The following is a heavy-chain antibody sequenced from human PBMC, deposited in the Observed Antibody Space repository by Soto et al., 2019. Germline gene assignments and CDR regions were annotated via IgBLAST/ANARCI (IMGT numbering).Heavy chain of an antibody. J-gene: IGHJ4*02. CDR1: GGSISSGGYS. CDR3: XXXXXR. V-gene: IGHV4-30-2*01. Sequence: QLQLQESGSGLVKPSQTLSLTCAVSGGSISSGGYSWSWIRQPPGKGLEWIGYIYHSGSTYYNPSLKSRVTXSXXXXXXXXXLXXXXVXXXXXXXXXXXXXXXRWGQGTLVTVSS. CDR2: IYHSGST.